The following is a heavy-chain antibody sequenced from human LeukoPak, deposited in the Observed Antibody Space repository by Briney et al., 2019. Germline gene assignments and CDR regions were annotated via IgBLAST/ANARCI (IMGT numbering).Heavy chain of an antibody. D-gene: IGHD2-21*02. CDR1: GYTFSDYG. Sequence: ASVKVSCKASGYTFSDYGINWVRQAPGLGLEWMGWISPYSHNTNYAQRLQGRVTMTTDTSTTTSYMELRSLRSDDTAVYYCARGMLGLVVTANFDYWGQGTLVTVSS. CDR3: ARGMLGLVVTANFDY. V-gene: IGHV1-18*01. CDR2: ISPYSHNT. J-gene: IGHJ4*02.